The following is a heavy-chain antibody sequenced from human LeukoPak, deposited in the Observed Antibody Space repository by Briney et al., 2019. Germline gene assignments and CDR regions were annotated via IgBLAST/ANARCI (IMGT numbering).Heavy chain of an antibody. CDR3: ARDSPNEAILWWSIDY. J-gene: IGHJ4*02. V-gene: IGHV3-21*01. CDR2: ISSSSSYR. CDR1: GFTFSSYG. D-gene: IGHD2-21*01. Sequence: GGSLRLSCAASGFTFSSYGMHWVRQAPGKGLEWVSSISSSSSYRYYEESVKGRFSISRDNARNSLYLQMNSLRAEDTAVYYCARDSPNEAILWWSIDYWGQGTLVSVSS.